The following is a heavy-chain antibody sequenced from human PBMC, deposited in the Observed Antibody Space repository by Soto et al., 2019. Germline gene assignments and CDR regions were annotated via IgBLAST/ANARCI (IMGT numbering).Heavy chain of an antibody. CDR3: ARQIYDSDTGPNFQYYFDS. CDR2: IDSSGSYT. D-gene: IGHD3-22*01. V-gene: IGHV5-10-1*01. J-gene: IGHJ4*02. Sequence: GESLKISCQGSGYTFSNNWISWVRQKPGKGLEWMGKIDSSGSYTDYSPSFQGHVSLSVDKSVSTAYLQWSSLKASDSAIYYCARQIYDSDTGPNFQYYFDSWGQGTPVTVSS. CDR1: GYTFSNNW.